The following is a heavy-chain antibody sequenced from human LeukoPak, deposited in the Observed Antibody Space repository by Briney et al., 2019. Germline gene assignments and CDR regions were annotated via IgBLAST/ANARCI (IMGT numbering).Heavy chain of an antibody. CDR3: ARDSFYYDILTVYYKLTYYFDY. D-gene: IGHD3-9*01. Sequence: HPGGSLRLSCAASEFTFSSYGMHWVRQAPGKGLEWVAVIWYDGSNKYYADSVKGRFTISRDNSKNTLYLQMNSLRVEDTAVYYCARDSFYYDILTVYYKLTYYFDYWGQGTLVTVSS. J-gene: IGHJ4*02. CDR2: IWYDGSNK. V-gene: IGHV3-33*01. CDR1: EFTFSSYG.